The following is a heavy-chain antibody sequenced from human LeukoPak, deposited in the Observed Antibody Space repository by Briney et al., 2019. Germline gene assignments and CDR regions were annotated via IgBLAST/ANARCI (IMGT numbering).Heavy chain of an antibody. CDR1: GYTFTGYY. Sequence: ASVKVSCKASGYTFTGYYMHWVRQAPEQGLEWMGWINPNRGGTNYAQKFQGRVTMTRDTSISTAYMELSRLRSDDTAVYYCARPTSSSWNDYWGQGTLVTVSS. J-gene: IGHJ4*02. CDR3: ARPTSSSWNDY. D-gene: IGHD6-13*01. CDR2: INPNRGGT. V-gene: IGHV1-2*02.